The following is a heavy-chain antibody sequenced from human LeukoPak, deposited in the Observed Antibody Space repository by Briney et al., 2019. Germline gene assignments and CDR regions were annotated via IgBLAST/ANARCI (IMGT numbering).Heavy chain of an antibody. V-gene: IGHV1-46*01. CDR2: INPSGGST. J-gene: IGHJ5*02. D-gene: IGHD5-24*01. CDR1: GYTFTSYY. CDR3: ARERQRWLQLSTYWFDP. Sequence: ASVKVSCKASGYTFTSYYMHWVRQAPGQGLEWMGIINPSGGSTSYAQKFQGRVTITRNTSAGTAYMELSSLRSEDTAVYYCARERQRWLQLSTYWFDPWGQGTLVTVSS.